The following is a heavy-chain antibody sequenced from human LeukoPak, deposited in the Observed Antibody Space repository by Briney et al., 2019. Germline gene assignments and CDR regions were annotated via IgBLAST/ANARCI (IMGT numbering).Heavy chain of an antibody. CDR3: AKDRICSGGSCYFDY. D-gene: IGHD2-15*01. J-gene: IGHJ4*02. V-gene: IGHV3-23*01. Sequence: GSLILSCAASGFTFSSYAMSWVRQAPGKGLEWVSGISGSGGSTYYADSVKGRFTISRDNSKNTLYLQMNSLRAEDTAVYYCAKDRICSGGSCYFDYWGQGTLVTVSS. CDR2: ISGSGGST. CDR1: GFTFSSYA.